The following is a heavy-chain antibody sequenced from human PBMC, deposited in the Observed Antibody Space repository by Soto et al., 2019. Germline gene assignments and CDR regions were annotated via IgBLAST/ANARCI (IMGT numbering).Heavy chain of an antibody. CDR2: IIPIFGTA. J-gene: IGHJ4*02. V-gene: IGHV1-69*12. CDR3: AHGYCISTTCYASDY. D-gene: IGHD2-2*01. CDR1: GGTFSSYA. Sequence: QVQLVQSGAEVKKPGSSVKVSCKASGGTFSSYASSWVRQAPGQGLEWMGGIIPIFGTAHYAQKFQGRVTITADESTSTAYMVLRSLRSEDTAVYYCAHGYCISTTCYASDYWGQGTLVTVSS.